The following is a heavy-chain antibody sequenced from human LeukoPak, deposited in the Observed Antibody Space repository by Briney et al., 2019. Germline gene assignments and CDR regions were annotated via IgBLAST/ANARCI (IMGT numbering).Heavy chain of an antibody. CDR3: VRRAQLDY. J-gene: IGHJ4*02. CDR2: ISASGGHT. CDR1: EFTFSTYD. V-gene: IGHV3-23*01. D-gene: IGHD1-26*01. Sequence: GGSLRLSCTASEFTFSTYDMNWVRQAPGKGLDWVSTISASGGHTYYADSVKGRFAISRDNSGNTLTLQMHSLRVEDTAVYYCVRRAQLDYWGQGTLVSVSS.